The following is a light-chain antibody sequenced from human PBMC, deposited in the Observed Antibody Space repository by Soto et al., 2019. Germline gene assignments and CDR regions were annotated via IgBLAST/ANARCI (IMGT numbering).Light chain of an antibody. Sequence: EIVMTQSPDTLSVSPGDGATLSCRASQSVTSNLAWYQQKPGQAPRLLIYGASTRAPGIPARFSGSGSGTEFTLTISSLQSEDVAIYYCHQYGGSPITFGLGTRLEIK. V-gene: IGKV3-15*01. J-gene: IGKJ5*01. CDR1: QSVTSN. CDR2: GAS. CDR3: HQYGGSPIT.